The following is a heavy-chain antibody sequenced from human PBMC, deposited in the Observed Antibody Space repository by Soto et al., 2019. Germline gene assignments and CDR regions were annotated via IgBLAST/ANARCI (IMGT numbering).Heavy chain of an antibody. D-gene: IGHD3-10*01. V-gene: IGHV3-13*01. CDR3: VRDPAGHGMDV. J-gene: IGHJ6*02. CDR1: GFTFRNYD. Sequence: PGGSLRLSCAAYGFTFRNYDMQWVRQVTGKGLEWVSSIGKGGDTYYADSVKGRFTISRENAKNSLYLQMSSLRAGDTAVYYCVRDPAGHGMDVWGQGTTVTVSS. CDR2: IGKGGDT.